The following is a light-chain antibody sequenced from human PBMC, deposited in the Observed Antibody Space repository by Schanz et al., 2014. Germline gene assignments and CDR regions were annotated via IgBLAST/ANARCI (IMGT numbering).Light chain of an antibody. V-gene: IGLV2-14*02. Sequence: QSALTQPDSVSASPGQSITISCTGTSSDVGSYNIVSWYQLHPNKAPKVVIHEGTKRPSGVSNRFSGSKSGNTASLTISGLQTEDEADYYCSSYTSSSTLGVFGGGTKLTVL. CDR3: SSYTSSSTLGV. CDR2: EGT. CDR1: SSDVGSYNI. J-gene: IGLJ2*01.